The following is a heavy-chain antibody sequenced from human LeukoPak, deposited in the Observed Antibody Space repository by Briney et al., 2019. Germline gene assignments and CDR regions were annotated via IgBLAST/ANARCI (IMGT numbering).Heavy chain of an antibody. V-gene: IGHV1-69*13. CDR2: IIPSFGTA. J-gene: IGHJ4*02. Sequence: SVKVSCKASGGTFSSYAISWVRQAPGQGLEWMGGIIPSFGTANYAQKFQGRVTITADESTSTAYMELSSLRSEDTAVYYCAKERYSGSYSFDYWGQGSLVTVSS. D-gene: IGHD1-26*01. CDR3: AKERYSGSYSFDY. CDR1: GGTFSSYA.